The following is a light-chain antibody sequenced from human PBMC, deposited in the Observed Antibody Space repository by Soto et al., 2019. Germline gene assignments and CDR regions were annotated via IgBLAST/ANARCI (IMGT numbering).Light chain of an antibody. CDR3: QQYYNSPLT. J-gene: IGKJ4*01. CDR2: WAS. CDR1: QSVLYSSNNKNY. Sequence: ILMTQSPASLAVSLGERATINCKSSQSVLYSSNNKNYLAWYQQKPGQPPKLLIYWASTRESGVPDRFSGSGSGTDFTLTISSLQAEDVAVYYCQQYYNSPLTFGGGTKVDIK. V-gene: IGKV4-1*01.